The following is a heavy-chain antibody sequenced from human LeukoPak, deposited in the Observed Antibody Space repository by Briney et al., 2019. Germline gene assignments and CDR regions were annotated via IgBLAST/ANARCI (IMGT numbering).Heavy chain of an antibody. CDR1: GSAFSTYE. CDR2: ITISGQTK. Sequence: GGSLRLSCAASGSAFSTYEMSWVRQAPGKGLEWIADITISGQTKNYADSVKGRFTISRDNAMSSLYLQMNSLRVEDTGVFYCARGDPHADLWGQGTLVTVSS. CDR3: ARGDPHADL. J-gene: IGHJ5*02. V-gene: IGHV3-48*03.